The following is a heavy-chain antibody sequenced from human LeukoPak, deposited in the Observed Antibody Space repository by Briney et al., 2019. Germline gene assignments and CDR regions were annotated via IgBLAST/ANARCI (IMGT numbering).Heavy chain of an antibody. CDR3: AREPREGYSYGY. CDR2: ISTSSSYI. V-gene: IGHV3-21*01. J-gene: IGHJ4*02. Sequence: PGGSLRLSCAASGFTFSSYCMNWVRQAPGKGLEWVSFISTSSSYIHYADSVKGRFTVSRDNSKNTLYLQMNSLRAEDTAVYYCAREPREGYSYGYWGQGTLVTVSS. CDR1: GFTFSSYC. D-gene: IGHD5-18*01.